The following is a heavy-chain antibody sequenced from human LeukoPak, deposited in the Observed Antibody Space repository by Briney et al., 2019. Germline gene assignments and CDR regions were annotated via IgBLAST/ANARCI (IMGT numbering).Heavy chain of an antibody. V-gene: IGHV1-46*01. CDR1: GYTFTSYY. J-gene: IGHJ6*02. Sequence: ASVKVSCKASGYTFTSYYMHWVRQAPGQGLEWMGIINPSGGSTSYAQKSQGRVTMTRDTSTSTVYMELSSLRSEDTAVYYCARDPHLRTGYSSGWYPYYYYGMDVWGQGTTVTVSS. D-gene: IGHD6-19*01. CDR3: ARDPHLRTGYSSGWYPYYYYGMDV. CDR2: INPSGGST.